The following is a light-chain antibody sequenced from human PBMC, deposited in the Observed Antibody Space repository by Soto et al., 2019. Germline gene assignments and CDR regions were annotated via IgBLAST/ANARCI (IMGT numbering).Light chain of an antibody. V-gene: IGLV1-44*01. CDR2: SNN. CDR3: AAWDDSLKGYV. CDR1: SSNIGSNT. J-gene: IGLJ1*01. Sequence: QSVLTQPPSASGTPGQRVTISCSGSSSNIGSNTVNWYQQLPVTAPKLLIYSNNQRPSGVPDRFSGSKSGTSASLAISGLQSEDEADYYCAAWDDSLKGYVFVTGTKVTVL.